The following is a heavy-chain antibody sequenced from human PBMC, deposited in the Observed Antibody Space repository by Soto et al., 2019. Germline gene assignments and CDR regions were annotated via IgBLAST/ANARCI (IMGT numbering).Heavy chain of an antibody. J-gene: IGHJ4*02. CDR1: GGSISSYY. CDR3: ARHDIAALFDY. Sequence: SETLSLTCTVSGGSISSYYWSWIRQPPGKGLEWIGYIYYSGSTNYNPSLKSRVTISVDTSKNQFSLKLSSVTAADTAVYYCARHDIAALFDYWGQGTLVTAPQ. CDR2: IYYSGST. D-gene: IGHD6-6*01. V-gene: IGHV4-59*08.